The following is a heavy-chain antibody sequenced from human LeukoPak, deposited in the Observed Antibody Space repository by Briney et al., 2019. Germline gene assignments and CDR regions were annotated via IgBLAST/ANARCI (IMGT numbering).Heavy chain of an antibody. D-gene: IGHD3-3*01. CDR2: ISGSGGST. Sequence: GGSLRLSCAASGFTFSSYAMSWVRQAPGKGLEWVSAISGSGGSTYYADSVKGRFTISRDNSKNTLYLQMNSLRAEDTAVYYCARVASYYDFWSGYQYYYYYYMDVWGKGTTVTVSS. CDR3: ARVASYYDFWSGYQYYYYYYMDV. J-gene: IGHJ6*03. CDR1: GFTFSSYA. V-gene: IGHV3-23*01.